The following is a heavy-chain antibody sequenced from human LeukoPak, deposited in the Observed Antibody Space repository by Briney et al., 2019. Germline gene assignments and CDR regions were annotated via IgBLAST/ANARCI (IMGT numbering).Heavy chain of an antibody. J-gene: IGHJ4*02. CDR1: GYTFTSYG. D-gene: IGHD2-15*01. CDR3: ASFSSPREFDY. Sequence: ASVKVSCKASGYTFTSYGINWVRQAPGQGLEWMGGIIPIFGTANYAQKFQGRVTMTRNTSISTAYMELSSLRSEDTAVYYCASFSSPREFDYWGQGTLVTVSS. CDR2: IIPIFGTA. V-gene: IGHV1-8*01.